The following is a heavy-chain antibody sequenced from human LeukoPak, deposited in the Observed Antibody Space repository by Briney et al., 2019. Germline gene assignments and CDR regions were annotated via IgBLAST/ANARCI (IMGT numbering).Heavy chain of an antibody. V-gene: IGHV3-30*04. D-gene: IGHD5-24*01. CDR3: ARSPLDGYNYLDY. Sequence: GGPLRLSCAASGFTFSTNAMHWVRQAPGKGLEWVAVISYDGNAKYYADSVKGRFTISRDNPKNTLYLQMNSLRPEDTAVYYCARSPLDGYNYLDYWGQGTLVTVSS. J-gene: IGHJ4*02. CDR2: ISYDGNAK. CDR1: GFTFSTNA.